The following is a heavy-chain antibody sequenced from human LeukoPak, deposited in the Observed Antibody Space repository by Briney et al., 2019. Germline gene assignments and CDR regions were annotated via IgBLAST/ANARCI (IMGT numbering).Heavy chain of an antibody. J-gene: IGHJ4*02. CDR2: IYTTGNT. D-gene: IGHD3-22*01. CDR3: ARRAGDYSHPYDY. V-gene: IGHV3-53*01. Sequence: QAGGFLRLSCTVSGFTVSSNSMSWVRQAPGKGLEWVSFIYTTGNTHNSDSVKGRFTISRDSSKNTLYLQMNSLRAEDTAVYYCARRAGDYSHPYDYWGQGTLVTVSS. CDR1: GFTVSSNS.